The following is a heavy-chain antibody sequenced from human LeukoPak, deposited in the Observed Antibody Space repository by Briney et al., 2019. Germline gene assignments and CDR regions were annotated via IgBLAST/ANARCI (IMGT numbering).Heavy chain of an antibody. Sequence: GGSLRLSCAAPGFTFNSYAMNWVRQAPGRGLEWVANINQDESEAFSVDSVKGRFTIFRDNAKNSLYLQMNRLRAEDTAVYYCAREIWGYDFWSGYYTTYYFDYWGQGTLVTVSS. CDR1: GFTFNSYA. CDR3: AREIWGYDFWSGYYTTYYFDY. CDR2: INQDESEA. J-gene: IGHJ4*02. V-gene: IGHV3-7*01. D-gene: IGHD3-3*01.